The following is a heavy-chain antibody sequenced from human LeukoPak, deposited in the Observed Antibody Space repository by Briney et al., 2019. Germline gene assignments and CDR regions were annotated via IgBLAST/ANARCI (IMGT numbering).Heavy chain of an antibody. Sequence: PSETLSLTCTVSGGSVSDYYWSWIRQSPGKGLEGIGYIYYTGSSSYNPSLRSRVTISADTYKNQFSLKLSSVTAADTAVYYCASRKLGNDYWGQGTLVTVSS. D-gene: IGHD7-27*01. CDR3: ASRKLGNDY. J-gene: IGHJ4*01. V-gene: IGHV4-59*02. CDR2: IYYTGSS. CDR1: GGSVSDYY.